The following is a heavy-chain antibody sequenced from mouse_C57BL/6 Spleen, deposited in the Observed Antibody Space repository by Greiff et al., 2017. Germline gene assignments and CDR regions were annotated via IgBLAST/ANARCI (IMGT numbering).Heavy chain of an antibody. V-gene: IGHV1-52*01. Sequence: QVHVKQPGAELVRPGSSVTLSCTASGYTFTSSWMHWVKQRPIQGLEWIGNIDPSDSETHYNQKFKDMATLTVDKSSSTAYMQLSSLTSVDSAVYYCARRYGSSSWFAYWGQGTLVTVSA. CDR2: IDPSDSET. CDR3: ARRYGSSSWFAY. D-gene: IGHD1-1*01. J-gene: IGHJ3*01. CDR1: GYTFTSSW.